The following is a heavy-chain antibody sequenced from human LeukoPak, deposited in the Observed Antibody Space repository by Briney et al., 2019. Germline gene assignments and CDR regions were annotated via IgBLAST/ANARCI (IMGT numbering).Heavy chain of an antibody. D-gene: IGHD3-10*01. CDR3: ATLGVTMVRGAITAPSFSIDY. CDR2: IKPNNGGT. V-gene: IGHV1-2*02. CDR1: GYTLTGYY. J-gene: IGHJ4*02. Sequence: EASVKVSCKASGYTLTGYYMHRVGQAPGQGLEWMGWIKPNNGGTNYAQKFQGRVTMTRDTSISTAYMELSRLRSDDTAVYYCATLGVTMVRGAITAPSFSIDYWGQGTLVTVSS.